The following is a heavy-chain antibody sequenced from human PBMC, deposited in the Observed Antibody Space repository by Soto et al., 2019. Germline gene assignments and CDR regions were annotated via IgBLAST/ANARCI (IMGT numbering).Heavy chain of an antibody. J-gene: IGHJ6*02. CDR2: ISYDGSNK. CDR3: ARDRGIAATIGGDYYYYGMDV. D-gene: IGHD5-12*01. CDR1: GFTFSSYA. V-gene: IGHV3-30-3*01. Sequence: GGSLRLSCAASGFTFSSYAMHWVRQAPGKGLEWVAVISYDGSNKYYADSVKGRFTISRDNSKNTLYLQMNSLRAEDTAVYYCARDRGIAATIGGDYYYYGMDVWGQGTTVTVSS.